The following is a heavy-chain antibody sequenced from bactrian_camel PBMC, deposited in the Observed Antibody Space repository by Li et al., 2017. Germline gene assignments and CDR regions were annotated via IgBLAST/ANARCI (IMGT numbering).Heavy chain of an antibody. J-gene: IGHJ4*01. Sequence: VQLVESGGGLVQPGGSLRLSCAASGFTFSNFAMSWVRQVTGKGLEWVSGIKNDGTTTHYADSVKGRFTITRDDAKNTVFLQMNSLKSGDTARYYCGTDLLETDGGNRHRDYWGQGTQVTVS. V-gene: IGHV3S40*01. D-gene: IGHD2*01. CDR3: GTDLLETDGGNRHRDY. CDR1: GFTFSNFA. CDR2: IKNDGTTT.